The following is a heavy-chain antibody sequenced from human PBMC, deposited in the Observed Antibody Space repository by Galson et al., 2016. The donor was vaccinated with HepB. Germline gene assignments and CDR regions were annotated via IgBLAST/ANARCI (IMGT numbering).Heavy chain of an antibody. CDR1: EFAVSDNY. V-gene: IGHV3-7*01. CDR2: IKPDGSEK. Sequence: SLRLSCAASEFAVSDNYMAWVRQAPGKGLEWVANIKPDGSEKYYVDSVKGRFTISRDNAKNSLYLQMDSLRADDTAVYYCARDYDHCGADPMGAQGVLVTVSS. D-gene: IGHD2-21*02. J-gene: IGHJ4*02. CDR3: ARDYDHCGADPM.